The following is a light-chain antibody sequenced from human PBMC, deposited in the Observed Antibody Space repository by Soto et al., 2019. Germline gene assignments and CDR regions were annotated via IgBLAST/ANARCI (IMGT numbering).Light chain of an antibody. CDR3: QQLYIFPLT. V-gene: IGKV1-9*01. J-gene: IGKJ5*01. CDR2: AAS. Sequence: TQSPATLSVPVGARVPITCRARQGISSFLAWYQQNPGKAPNLLMYAASTLQSGVPSRFSGGESGTEYTLTISSLQPEDSATYYCQQLYIFPLTFGQGTRLEIK. CDR1: QGISSF.